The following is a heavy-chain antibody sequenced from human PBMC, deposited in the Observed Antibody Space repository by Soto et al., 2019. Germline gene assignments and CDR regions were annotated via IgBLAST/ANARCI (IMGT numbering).Heavy chain of an antibody. J-gene: IGHJ4*02. Sequence: SETLSLTCIVSGGSITRRSSYWAWIRQPPGRGLEWVGTFYDGNTYHNPSLRSRITIAVDTSKNQFSLKLNSVAAADTAFYYCATTRGLAVGGSFDYWGQGMLVTVSS. V-gene: IGHV4-39*01. CDR1: GGSITRRSSY. CDR3: ATTRGLAVGGSFDY. D-gene: IGHD3-10*01. CDR2: FYDGNT.